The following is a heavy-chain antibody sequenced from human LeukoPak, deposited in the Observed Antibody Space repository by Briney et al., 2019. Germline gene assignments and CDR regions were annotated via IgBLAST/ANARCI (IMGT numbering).Heavy chain of an antibody. CDR1: GGSINSYY. V-gene: IGHV4-4*07. D-gene: IGHD3-22*01. Sequence: SETLSLTCTVSGGSINSYYWSWIRQPAGKGLEWIGRIYTSGTTNYNPSLKSRVTMSVDTSKNHFSLQLRSVTAADTAVYYCASTTYDYDTSGHYFIDYWGQGSLVTVSS. CDR3: ASTTYDYDTSGHYFIDY. CDR2: IYTSGTT. J-gene: IGHJ4*02.